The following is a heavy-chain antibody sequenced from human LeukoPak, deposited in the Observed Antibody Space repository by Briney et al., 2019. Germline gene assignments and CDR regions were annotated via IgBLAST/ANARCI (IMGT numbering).Heavy chain of an antibody. J-gene: IGHJ3*02. Sequence: GGSLRLSCAASEFTFSTFWMSWVRQAPGKGVEWVANIKADGSVKHYVDSVEGRFSISRDNARSSLYLQMNSLRAEDTAVYYCVRDSDYQRNSGGLYAHYDTLDIRGHGTMVTVSS. CDR2: IKADGSVK. CDR3: VRDSDYQRNSGGLYAHYDTLDI. V-gene: IGHV3-7*01. D-gene: IGHD2-21*01. CDR1: EFTFSTFW.